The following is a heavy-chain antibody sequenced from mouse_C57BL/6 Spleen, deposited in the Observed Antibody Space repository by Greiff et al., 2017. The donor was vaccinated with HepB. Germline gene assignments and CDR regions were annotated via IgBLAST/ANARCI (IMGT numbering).Heavy chain of an antibody. V-gene: IGHV1-22*01. CDR3: AIYGSSFLDY. CDR2: INPNNGGT. J-gene: IGHJ4*01. CDR1: GYTFTDYN. Sequence: EVKLVESGPELVKPGASVKMSCKASGYTFTDYNMHWVKQSHGKSLEWIGYINPNNGGTSYNQKFKGKATLTVNKSSSTAYMELRSLTSEDSAVYYCAIYGSSFLDYWGQGTSVTVSS. D-gene: IGHD1-1*01.